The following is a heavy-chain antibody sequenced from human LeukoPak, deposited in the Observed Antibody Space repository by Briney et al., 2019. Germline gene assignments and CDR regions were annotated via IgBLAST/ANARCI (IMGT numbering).Heavy chain of an antibody. CDR2: IIPILDIT. CDR3: ARDKGFGELRMDE. V-gene: IGHV1-69*04. D-gene: IGHD3-10*01. J-gene: IGHJ4*02. CDR1: GGTFSSYA. Sequence: GSSVKVSCKASGGTFSSYAISWVRQAPGQGLEWMGKIIPILDITNYAQNFQGRVTITADKSTSTAHMELNSLRSEDTAVYYCARDKGFGELRMDEWGQGTLVTVSS.